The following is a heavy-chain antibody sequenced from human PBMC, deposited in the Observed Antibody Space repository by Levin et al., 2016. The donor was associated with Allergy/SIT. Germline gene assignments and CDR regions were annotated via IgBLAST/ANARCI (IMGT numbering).Heavy chain of an antibody. D-gene: IGHD6-19*01. CDR1: GGSISSTSYY. J-gene: IGHJ4*02. CDR2: IYHSGST. Sequence: SETLSLTCTVSGGSISSTSYYWGWIRQPPGKGLEWIGSIYHSGSTYYNPSLKSRVTISVDTSKNQFSLKLSSVTAADTAVYYCASHITQQWLVFWGQGTLVTVSS. CDR3: ASHITQQWLVF. V-gene: IGHV4-39*01.